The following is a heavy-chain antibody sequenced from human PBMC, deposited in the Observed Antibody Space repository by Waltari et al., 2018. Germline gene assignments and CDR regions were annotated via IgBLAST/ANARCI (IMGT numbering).Heavy chain of an antibody. CDR3: ARQSGFYGDYPSAFDI. CDR2: IYYSGST. D-gene: IGHD4-17*01. Sequence: QLQLQESGPGLVKPSETLSLPCTVSGGSISSSSYYWGWIRQPPGKGLEWIGSIYYSGSTYYNPSLKSRVTISVDTSKNQFSLKLSSVTAADTAVYYCARQSGFYGDYPSAFDIWGQGTMVTVSS. V-gene: IGHV4-39*01. CDR1: GGSISSSSYY. J-gene: IGHJ3*02.